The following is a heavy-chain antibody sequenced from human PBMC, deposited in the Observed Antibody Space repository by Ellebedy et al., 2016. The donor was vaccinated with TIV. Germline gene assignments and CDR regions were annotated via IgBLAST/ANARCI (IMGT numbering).Heavy chain of an antibody. CDR2: ISSGSNTI. D-gene: IGHD2-8*01. J-gene: IGHJ6*02. CDR1: GFTFSTYS. CDR3: VRVYGYYYGMDV. V-gene: IGHV3-48*02. Sequence: GESLKISXAASGFTFSTYSMNWVRQAPGKGLAWVSYISSGSNTIYYADSVKGRFTISRDNAKNSLYLQMNSLRDEDTAVYYCVRVYGYYYGMDVWGQGTTVTVSS.